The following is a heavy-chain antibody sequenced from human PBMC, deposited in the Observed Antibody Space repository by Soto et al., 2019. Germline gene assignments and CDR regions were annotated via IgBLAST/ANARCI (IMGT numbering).Heavy chain of an antibody. Sequence: GGSLRLSCAASGFTFSSYEMNWVRQAPGKGLEWVSYISSSGSTIYYADSVKGRFTISRDNAKNSLYLQMNSLRDEDTAVYYCAREFCSGGNCYTYYFDPWGQGIPVTVSS. CDR2: ISSSGSTI. CDR1: GFTFSSYE. CDR3: AREFCSGGNCYTYYFDP. D-gene: IGHD2-15*01. J-gene: IGHJ5*02. V-gene: IGHV3-48*03.